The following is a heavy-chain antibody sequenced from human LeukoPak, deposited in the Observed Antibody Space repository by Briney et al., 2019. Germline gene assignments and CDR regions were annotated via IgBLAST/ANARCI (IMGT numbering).Heavy chain of an antibody. Sequence: SETLSLTCTVSGGSISSSSYYWGWIRQPPGKGLEWIGSIYYRGDTYYNPSLKSRVTISEDTSENQFSLKLRYVTAADTAVYYRARYGYGDPLFDHWGQGTLVTVSS. V-gene: IGHV4-39*01. CDR2: IYYRGDT. CDR3: ARYGYGDPLFDH. D-gene: IGHD4-17*01. CDR1: GGSISSSSYY. J-gene: IGHJ4*02.